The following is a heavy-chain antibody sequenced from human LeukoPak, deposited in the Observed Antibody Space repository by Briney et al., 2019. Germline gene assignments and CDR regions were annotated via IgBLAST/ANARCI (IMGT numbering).Heavy chain of an antibody. J-gene: IGHJ4*02. CDR3: ARDFDQLPSNTLDY. CDR2: ISYDGSNK. Sequence: GGSLRLSCAASGFTFSSYAMHWVRQAPGKGLEWVAVISYDGSNKYYAGSVKGRFTISRDNSKNTLYLQMNSLRAEDTAVYYCARDFDQLPSNTLDYWGQGTLVTVSS. V-gene: IGHV3-30-3*01. D-gene: IGHD2-2*01. CDR1: GFTFSSYA.